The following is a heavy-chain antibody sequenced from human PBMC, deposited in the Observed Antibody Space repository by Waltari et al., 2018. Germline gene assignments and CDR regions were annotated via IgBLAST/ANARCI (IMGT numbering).Heavy chain of an antibody. CDR3: TQGWVRY. CDR2: IKSKTDGETR. D-gene: IGHD2-15*01. V-gene: IGHV3-15*01. CDR1: DFNFNSAW. Sequence: DVHLVESGGGFVEPRGYLRLSRETHDFNFNSAWMGLARQAPGMGLEWIGLIKSKTDGETRYYAAPVKGRFTISRDDLKNNVYLEMNGLKIEDTGVYYCTQGWVRYWGPGTLVTVSS. J-gene: IGHJ4*02.